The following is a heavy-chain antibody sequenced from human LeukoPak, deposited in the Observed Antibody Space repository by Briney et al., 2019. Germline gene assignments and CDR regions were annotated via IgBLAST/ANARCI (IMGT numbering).Heavy chain of an antibody. CDR2: ISYDGSSQ. CDR1: GFIFTNYY. D-gene: IGHD3-16*02. J-gene: IGHJ5*02. V-gene: IGHV3-30*03. CDR3: AREGGDYVWGSYRYGNWFDP. Sequence: GTSLRLSCAASGFIFTNYYMHWVRQAPGEGLEWVASISYDGSSQNYADSVKGRFTISRDNSKNTLYLQMNSLRAEDTAVYYCAREGGDYVWGSYRYGNWFDPWGQGTLVTVSS.